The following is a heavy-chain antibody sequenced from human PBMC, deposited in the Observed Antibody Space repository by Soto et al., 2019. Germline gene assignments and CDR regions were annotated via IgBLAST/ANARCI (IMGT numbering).Heavy chain of an antibody. D-gene: IGHD5-18*01. Sequence: GASFKVSCKASGGTFSSYTFSWVRQAPGQGLEWMGRIIPMLGIANYAQKFQGRVTITADKSTSTAYMELSSLRSEDTAVYYCANRGFSYGFVIYWGQGTLVTVSS. CDR3: ANRGFSYGFVIY. CDR2: IIPMLGIA. CDR1: GGTFSSYT. J-gene: IGHJ4*02. V-gene: IGHV1-69*02.